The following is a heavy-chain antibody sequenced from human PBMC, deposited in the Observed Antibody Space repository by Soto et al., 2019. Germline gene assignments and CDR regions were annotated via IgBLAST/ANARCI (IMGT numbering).Heavy chain of an antibody. D-gene: IGHD6-13*01. CDR3: ARGPYSSSWYAAVDY. CDR1: GGSFSGYY. J-gene: IGHJ4*02. CDR2: INHSGST. V-gene: IGHV4-34*01. Sequence: QVQLQQWGAGLLKPSETLSLTCAVYGGSFSGYYWSWIRQPPGKGLEWIGEINHSGSTNYNPSLKSRVTLSVATSMNQFSLKLRSVTAADTAVYYCARGPYSSSWYAAVDYWGQGTLVTVSS.